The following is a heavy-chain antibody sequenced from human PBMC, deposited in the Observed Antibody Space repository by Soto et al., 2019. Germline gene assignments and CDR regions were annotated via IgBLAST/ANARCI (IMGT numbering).Heavy chain of an antibody. D-gene: IGHD3-10*01. CDR3: ARDSSASATSYSFDY. V-gene: IGHV1-46*01. CDR2: INPNGGGT. J-gene: IGHJ4*02. Sequence: QAPGVGLEWMGIINPNGGGTDYAQKFQGRVTMTTDTYASTVHMELSSLRSEDTAVYFCARDSSASATSYSFDYWGQGTLVTVSS.